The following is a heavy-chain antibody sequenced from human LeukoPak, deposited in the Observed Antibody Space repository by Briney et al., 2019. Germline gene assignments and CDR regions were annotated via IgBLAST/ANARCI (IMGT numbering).Heavy chain of an antibody. V-gene: IGHV4-39*07. D-gene: IGHD6-13*01. J-gene: IGHJ4*02. CDR3: AREHTSSWFY. CDR1: GGSVSSSAYY. Sequence: SETLSLTCTVSGGSVSSSAYYWSWIRQPPGKGLEWIGSIYYSGSTYYNPSLKSRVTISVNTSKNQFSLKVNSVTAADTAVYYCAREHTSSWFYWGQGTLVTVSS. CDR2: IYYSGST.